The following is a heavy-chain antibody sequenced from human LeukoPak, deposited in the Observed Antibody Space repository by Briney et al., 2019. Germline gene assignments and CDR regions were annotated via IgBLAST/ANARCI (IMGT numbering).Heavy chain of an antibody. D-gene: IGHD2-21*01. CDR2: ISSSGTT. Sequence: SETLSLTXTVSGGSMNIHFWSWIRQTAGKGLEWIGRISSSGTTKYNPSLKSRVIMSIDTSKNQFSLKLSSVTAADTAVYYCARGSRQIVVVILDYWGQGTLVTVSS. CDR1: GGSMNIHF. CDR3: ARGSRQIVVVILDY. J-gene: IGHJ4*02. V-gene: IGHV4-4*07.